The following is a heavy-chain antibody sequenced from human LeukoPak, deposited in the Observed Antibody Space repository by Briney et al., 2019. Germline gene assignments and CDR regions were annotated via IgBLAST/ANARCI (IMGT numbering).Heavy chain of an antibody. J-gene: IGHJ5*02. CDR3: ARGLIVGATSWFDP. D-gene: IGHD1-26*01. CDR2: IIPIFGTA. CDR1: GGTFSSYA. V-gene: IGHV1-69*05. Sequence: GASVKVSCKASGGTFSSYAISWVRQAPGQGLEWMGGIIPIFGTANYAQKFQGRVTITTDESTSTAYMGLSSLRSEDTAVYYCARGLIVGATSWFDPWGQGTLVTVSS.